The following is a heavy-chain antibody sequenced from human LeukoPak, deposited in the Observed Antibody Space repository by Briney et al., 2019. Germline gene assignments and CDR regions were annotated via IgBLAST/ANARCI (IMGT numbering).Heavy chain of an antibody. V-gene: IGHV3-7*03. J-gene: IGHJ3*02. Sequence: GGSLRLSCAASGFTFSSYWMSWVRQAPGKGLEWVANIKQDGSEKYYVDSVKGRFTISRDNAKNSLYLQMNSLRAEDTAVYYCARGQPEFGQAVDIWGQGTMVTVSS. D-gene: IGHD1-14*01. CDR3: ARGQPEFGQAVDI. CDR1: GFTFSSYW. CDR2: IKQDGSEK.